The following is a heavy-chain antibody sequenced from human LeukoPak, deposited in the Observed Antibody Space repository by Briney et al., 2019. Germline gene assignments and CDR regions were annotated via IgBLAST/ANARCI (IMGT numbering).Heavy chain of an antibody. D-gene: IGHD6-19*01. CDR3: ARYRGAVVGSYFDY. CDR2: IYSGGST. CDR1: GFTFSSNY. Sequence: GGSLRLSCAASGFTFSSNYMSWVRQAPGKGLEWVSVIYSGGSTYYADSVKGRFTISRDNSKNTLYLQMNSLRAEDTAVYYCARYRGAVVGSYFDYWGQGTLVTVSS. V-gene: IGHV3-53*01. J-gene: IGHJ4*02.